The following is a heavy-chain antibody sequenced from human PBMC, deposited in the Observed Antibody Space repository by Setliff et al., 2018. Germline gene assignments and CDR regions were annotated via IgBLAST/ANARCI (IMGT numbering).Heavy chain of an antibody. CDR3: TSAKLERRTGHHYYMDV. V-gene: IGHV3-15*01. J-gene: IGHJ6*03. CDR2: IRSRNDGGTT. Sequence: GGSLRLSCAASGLTFSHAWMTWVRQSPGKGLEWVGRIRSRNDGGTTDYAAPVKGRFTLSRDDSKNTLYLQMNNLKTEDTATYYCTSAKLERRTGHHYYMDVWGKGTTVTVSS. CDR1: GLTFSHAW. D-gene: IGHD1-1*01.